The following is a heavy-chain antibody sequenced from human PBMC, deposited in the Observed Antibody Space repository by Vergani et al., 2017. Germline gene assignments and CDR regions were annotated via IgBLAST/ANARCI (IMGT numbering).Heavy chain of an antibody. J-gene: IGHJ6*02. D-gene: IGHD3-3*01. V-gene: IGHV1-18*01. Sequence: QVQLVQSGAEVKKPGASVKVSCKASGYTFTSYGISWVRQAPGQGLEWMGWISAYNGNTNYAQKLQGRVTMTTDTSTSTAYMELRSLRSDVTAVYYCARVPSYYDFWSGNYYYYYGMDVWGQGTTVTVSS. CDR1: GYTFTSYG. CDR2: ISAYNGNT. CDR3: ARVPSYYDFWSGNYYYYYGMDV.